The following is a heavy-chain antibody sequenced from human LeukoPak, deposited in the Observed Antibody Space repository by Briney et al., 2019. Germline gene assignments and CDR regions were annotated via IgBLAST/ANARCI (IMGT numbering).Heavy chain of an antibody. Sequence: PSETLSLTCTVSGGSISGYYWSWIRQPPGKGLEWIGEINHSGSTNYNPSLKSRVTISVDTSKNQFSLKLSSVTAADTAVYYCARGSGSYCYYYYMDVWGKGTTVTISS. CDR3: ARGSGSYCYYYYMDV. CDR1: GGSISGYY. J-gene: IGHJ6*03. V-gene: IGHV4-34*01. CDR2: INHSGST. D-gene: IGHD3-10*01.